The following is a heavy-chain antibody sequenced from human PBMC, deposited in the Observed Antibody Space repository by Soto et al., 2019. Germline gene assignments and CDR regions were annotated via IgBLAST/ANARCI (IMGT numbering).Heavy chain of an antibody. V-gene: IGHV4-30-2*01. CDR1: GGSISSGGYS. Sequence: SETLSLTCAVSGGSISSGGYSWSWIRQPPGKGLEWIGYIYHSGSTYYNPSLKSRVTISVDRSKNQFSLKLRSVAAADTAIYYCAGDIRSGSYRFDYWGQGTLVTVSS. CDR3: AGDIRSGSYRFDY. J-gene: IGHJ4*02. CDR2: IYHSGST. D-gene: IGHD1-26*01.